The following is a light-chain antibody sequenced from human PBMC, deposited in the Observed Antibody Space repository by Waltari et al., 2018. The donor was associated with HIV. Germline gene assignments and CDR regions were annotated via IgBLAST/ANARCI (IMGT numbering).Light chain of an antibody. CDR2: SNN. CDR3: AAWDDSLNGWV. Sequence: QSVLTQPSSASGTPGQRVAISCSGSRSNPESNTVNWYQQPPGTAPKLLVYSNNQRPSGVPDRISGSKSGTSASLAISGLQSEDEADYYCAAWDDSLNGWVFGGGTKLTVL. V-gene: IGLV1-44*01. J-gene: IGLJ3*02. CDR1: RSNPESNT.